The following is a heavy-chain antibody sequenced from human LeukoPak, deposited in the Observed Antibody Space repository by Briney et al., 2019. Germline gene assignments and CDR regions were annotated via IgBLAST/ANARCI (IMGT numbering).Heavy chain of an antibody. CDR3: ARESLWFGGLFDY. CDR2: ISGSSSYI. Sequence: KTGGSLRLSCAASGFTFSTYSMNWVRQAPGKGLEWVSSISGSSSYIYYSDSVKGRLTISRDNAKNSLYLQMHSLRAEDTAVYYCARESLWFGGLFDYWGQGTLVTVSS. CDR1: GFTFSTYS. J-gene: IGHJ4*02. V-gene: IGHV3-21*01. D-gene: IGHD3-10*01.